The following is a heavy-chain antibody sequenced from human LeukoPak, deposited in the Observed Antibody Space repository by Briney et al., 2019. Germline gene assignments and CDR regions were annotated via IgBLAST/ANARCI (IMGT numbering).Heavy chain of an antibody. V-gene: IGHV4-4*02. CDR3: ARDPHCSNTNCPFDY. CDR1: GGSISSSDW. CDR2: IYRSDNP. J-gene: IGHJ4*02. Sequence: SGTLSFTCAVSGGSISSSDWWSWVRQPPGRGLEWIGYIYRSDNPIYNPSLKSRVTMSVDKSKNQFSLRLSSVTAADTAVYYCARDPHCSNTNCPFDYWGQGTLVIVSS. D-gene: IGHD2-2*01.